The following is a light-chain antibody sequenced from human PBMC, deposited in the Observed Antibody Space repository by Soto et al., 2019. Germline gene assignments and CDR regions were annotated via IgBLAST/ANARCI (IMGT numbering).Light chain of an antibody. Sequence: EIVMTQSPATLSASPGEGAPLSCRASQSVGSNLAWYQQKPGQAPRLLIYDASTRATGIPASFSGSGSGTEFTLTIRSLQSEDSAVYYCQQYNNWPYTFGQGTRLEIK. CDR3: QQYNNWPYT. CDR1: QSVGSN. V-gene: IGKV3-15*01. J-gene: IGKJ5*01. CDR2: DAS.